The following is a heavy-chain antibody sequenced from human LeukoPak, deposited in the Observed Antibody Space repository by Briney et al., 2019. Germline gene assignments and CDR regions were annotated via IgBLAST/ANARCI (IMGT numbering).Heavy chain of an antibody. Sequence: SETLSLTCTVSGGSISSYYWSWIRQPPGKGLEWIGYIYYSGSTNYNPSLKSRVTISVDTSKNQFSLKLSSVTAADTAVYYCARGQRPWIFGVVILPFDYWGQGTLVTVSS. CDR3: ARGQRPWIFGVVILPFDY. CDR1: GGSISSYY. D-gene: IGHD3-3*01. V-gene: IGHV4-59*12. CDR2: IYYSGST. J-gene: IGHJ4*02.